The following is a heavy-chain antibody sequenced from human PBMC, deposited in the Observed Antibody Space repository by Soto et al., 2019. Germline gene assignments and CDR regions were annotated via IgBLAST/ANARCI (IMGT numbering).Heavy chain of an antibody. V-gene: IGHV1-3*01. CDR3: ARDLGYALPDY. D-gene: IGHD2-15*01. Sequence: ASVKVSCKASGYTFTSYDINWVRQATGQRLEWMGWINAGNGNTKYSQKFQGRVTITRDTSASTAYMELGSLRSEDTAVYYCARDLGYALPDYWGQGTLVTVSS. CDR1: GYTFTSYD. J-gene: IGHJ4*02. CDR2: INAGNGNT.